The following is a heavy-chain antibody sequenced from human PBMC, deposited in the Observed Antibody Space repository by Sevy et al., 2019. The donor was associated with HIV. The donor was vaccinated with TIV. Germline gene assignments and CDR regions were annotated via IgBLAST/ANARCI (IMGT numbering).Heavy chain of an antibody. D-gene: IGHD1-26*01. CDR1: AGSSSSYY. Sequence: SENLSLTCSVSAGSSSSYYWSWIRQPAGKGLEWIGRLYTSGSTKYNPSLKSRVTMSVDTSKDQFSLKLSSVSAADSAVYYCARGPARIVEGAQYDYWGQGIPVTVSS. CDR2: LYTSGST. V-gene: IGHV4-4*07. CDR3: ARGPARIVEGAQYDY. J-gene: IGHJ4*02.